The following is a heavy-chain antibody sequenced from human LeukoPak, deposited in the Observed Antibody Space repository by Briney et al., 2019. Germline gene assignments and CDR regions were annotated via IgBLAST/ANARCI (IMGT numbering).Heavy chain of an antibody. D-gene: IGHD5-12*01. CDR2: ISYDGSNK. V-gene: IGHV3-30-3*01. CDR1: GFTFSRYA. Sequence: GGSLRLSCAASGFTFSRYAMHWVRQAPGKGLEWVALISYDGSNKYYADSVKGRFTISRDNSKNTLYLQMNSLRAEDTAVYYCAREDSGYDSGNDAFDIWGQGTMVTVSS. J-gene: IGHJ3*02. CDR3: AREDSGYDSGNDAFDI.